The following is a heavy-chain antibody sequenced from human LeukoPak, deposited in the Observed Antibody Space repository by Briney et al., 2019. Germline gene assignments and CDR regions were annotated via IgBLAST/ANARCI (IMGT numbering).Heavy chain of an antibody. CDR2: IKQDGREK. J-gene: IGHJ5*02. CDR3: ARDGYNEGGGGWFDP. Sequence: GGSLRLSCAASGFTFRNYWMSWVRQAPGKGLEWVANIKQDGREKWYVDSVKGRFTISRDNAKNSLYLQMSRLRAEDTAVYYCARDGYNEGGGGWFDPWGQGTLVTVSS. D-gene: IGHD3-16*01. CDR1: GFTFRNYW. V-gene: IGHV3-7*01.